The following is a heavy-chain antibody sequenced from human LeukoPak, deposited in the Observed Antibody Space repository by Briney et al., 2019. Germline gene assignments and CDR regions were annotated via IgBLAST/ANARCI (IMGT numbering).Heavy chain of an antibody. J-gene: IGHJ4*02. CDR3: SRLLPSRPDFYFDY. V-gene: IGHV4-4*09. D-gene: IGHD6-6*01. Sequence: SETLSLTCTVSGASIFSDYWSWIRQPPGRRPEWIGYIYSSGTTKYNPSLQSRVTISIDTSKNQFSLKLTSMTAADTAVYFCSRLLPSRPDFYFDYWGQGALVTASS. CDR2: IYSSGTT. CDR1: GASIFSDY.